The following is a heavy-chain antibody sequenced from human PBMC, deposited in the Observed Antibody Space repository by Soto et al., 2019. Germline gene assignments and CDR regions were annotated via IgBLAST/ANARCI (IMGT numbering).Heavy chain of an antibody. Sequence: QVQLVQSGAAVKKPGASVKVSCKASGYTFTSYDINWERQATGQGLEWMVWMNPNSGNTGYAQKFTHSVTMTRNNSISTTYMQLSRLISEDTALYYYARTLYVDNVDSWGQGTLSTSSS. CDR2: MNPNSGNT. D-gene: IGHD4-17*01. J-gene: IGHJ4*02. CDR3: ARTLYVDNVDS. CDR1: GYTFTSYD. V-gene: IGHV1-8*01.